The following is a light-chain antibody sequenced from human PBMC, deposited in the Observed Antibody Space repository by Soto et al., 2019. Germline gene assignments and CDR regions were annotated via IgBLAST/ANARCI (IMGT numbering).Light chain of an antibody. CDR3: SSYTSSSTLYV. V-gene: IGLV2-14*01. CDR2: EVS. CDR1: SSDVGGYNY. J-gene: IGLJ1*01. Sequence: QSALTQPASVSGSPGQSITISCTGTSSDVGGYNYVSWYQQHPGKAPKLMIYEVSNRPSGVSNRFSGSKSGNTASLTISGLQAEDEADYYRSSYTSSSTLYVFGTGTK.